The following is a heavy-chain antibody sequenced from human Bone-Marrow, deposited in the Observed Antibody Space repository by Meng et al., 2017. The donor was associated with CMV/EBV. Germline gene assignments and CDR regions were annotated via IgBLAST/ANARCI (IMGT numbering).Heavy chain of an antibody. V-gene: IGHV1-2*02. CDR1: GYTFTGYY. CDR2: INPNSGGT. CDR3: ARERRRRGGIAAGPLTLYYYYYYGMDV. D-gene: IGHD6-13*01. Sequence: ASVKVSWKASGYTFTGYYMHWVRQAPGQGLEWMGWINPNSGGTNYAQKFQGRVTMTRDTSISTAYMELSRLRSDDTAVYYCARERRRRGGIAAGPLTLYYYYYYGMDVWGQGTTVTVSS. J-gene: IGHJ6*02.